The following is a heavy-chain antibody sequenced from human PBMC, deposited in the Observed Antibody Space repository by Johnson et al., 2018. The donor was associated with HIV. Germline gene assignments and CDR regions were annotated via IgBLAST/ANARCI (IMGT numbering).Heavy chain of an antibody. J-gene: IGHJ3*02. Sequence: VQLVESGGGLVQTGGSLRLSCAVSGFTFSSYAMSWVRQAPGKGLEWVSAISGSGGSTYYADSVKGRFTISRDNSKNTLYLQMNSLRAEDTALYYCARKTLRAFDIWGQGTMVTVSS. CDR3: ARKTLRAFDI. V-gene: IGHV3-23*04. CDR2: ISGSGGST. CDR1: GFTFSSYA.